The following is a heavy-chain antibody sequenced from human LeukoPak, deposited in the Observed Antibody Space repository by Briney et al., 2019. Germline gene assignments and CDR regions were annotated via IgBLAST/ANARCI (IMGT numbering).Heavy chain of an antibody. D-gene: IGHD3-3*01. J-gene: IGHJ4*02. V-gene: IGHV3-21*01. Sequence: PGGSLRLSCAASGFTFSNYSMNWVRQAPGKGLEWVSSISSSSSYIYYADSVKGRFTISRDNAKNSLYLQMNSLRAEDTAVYYCARGPGYYDFWSGYYGHTRDYWGQGTLVTVSS. CDR2: ISSSSSYI. CDR3: ARGPGYYDFWSGYYGHTRDY. CDR1: GFTFSNYS.